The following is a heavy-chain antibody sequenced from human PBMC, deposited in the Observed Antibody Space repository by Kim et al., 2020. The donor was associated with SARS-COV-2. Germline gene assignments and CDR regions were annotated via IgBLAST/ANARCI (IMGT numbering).Heavy chain of an antibody. CDR3: TKDIAAAGRGSWFDP. CDR1: GFTFDDYA. V-gene: IGHV3-9*01. CDR2: ISWNSGSI. J-gene: IGHJ5*02. Sequence: GGSLRLSCAASGFTFDDYAMHWVRQAPGKGLEWVSGISWNSGSIGYADSVKGRFTISRDNAKNSLYLQMNSLRAEDTALYYCTKDIAAAGRGSWFDPWGQGTLVTVSS. D-gene: IGHD6-13*01.